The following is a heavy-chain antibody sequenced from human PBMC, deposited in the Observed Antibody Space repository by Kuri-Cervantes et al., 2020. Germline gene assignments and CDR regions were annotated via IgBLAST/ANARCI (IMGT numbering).Heavy chain of an antibody. CDR2: IRSKAYGGTT. V-gene: IGHV3-49*01. Sequence: GESLKISCTASGFTFGDYAMSWFRQAPGKGLEWVGFIRSKAYGGTTEYTTSVKGRFIISRDDSKSITYLQMNSLRAEDTAVYYCARENDYSNYEDYWGQGTLVTVSS. J-gene: IGHJ4*02. D-gene: IGHD4-11*01. CDR3: ARENDYSNYEDY. CDR1: GFTFGDYA.